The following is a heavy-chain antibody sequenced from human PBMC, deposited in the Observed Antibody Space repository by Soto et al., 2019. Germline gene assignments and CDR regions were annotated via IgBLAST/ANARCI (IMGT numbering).Heavy chain of an antibody. CDR3: ARDSNRSDGRSLNAFDI. V-gene: IGHV3-33*01. CDR2: IWYDGSNK. CDR1: GFTFSSYG. J-gene: IGHJ3*02. D-gene: IGHD6-19*01. Sequence: GGSLRLSCAASGFTFSSYGMHWVRQAPGKGLEWVAVIWYDGSNKYYADSVKGRFTISRDNSKNTLYLQMNSLRAEDTAVYYCARDSNRSDGRSLNAFDIWGQGTMVTVSS.